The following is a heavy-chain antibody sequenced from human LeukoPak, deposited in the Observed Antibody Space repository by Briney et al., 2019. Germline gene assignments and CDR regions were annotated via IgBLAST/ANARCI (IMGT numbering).Heavy chain of an antibody. CDR1: GGSFSGYY. V-gene: IGHV4-34*01. Sequence: SETLSLTCAAYGGSFSGYYWSWIRQPPGKGLEWIGEINHSGSTNYNPSLKSRVTISVDTSKNQFSLKLSSVTAADTAVYYCARGRMELVRRTSYYFDYWGQGTLVTVSS. CDR3: ARGRMELVRRTSYYFDY. CDR2: INHSGST. J-gene: IGHJ4*02. D-gene: IGHD6-13*01.